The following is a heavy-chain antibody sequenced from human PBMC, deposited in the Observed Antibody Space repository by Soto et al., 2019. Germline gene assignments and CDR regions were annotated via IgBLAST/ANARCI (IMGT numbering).Heavy chain of an antibody. D-gene: IGHD6-13*01. CDR1: GFIFSSYG. J-gene: IGHJ4*02. V-gene: IGHV3-30*18. CDR2: ISHDGSNK. CDR3: AKDREPYSRSWPYY. Sequence: QVQLVESWGGVVQPGRSLRLSCAASGFIFSSYGMHWVRQAPGKGLEWVAVISHDGSNKYYADSVKGRFTISRDNSKNTLYLQMNSLRAEDTAVYYCAKDREPYSRSWPYYWGQGTLVTVSS.